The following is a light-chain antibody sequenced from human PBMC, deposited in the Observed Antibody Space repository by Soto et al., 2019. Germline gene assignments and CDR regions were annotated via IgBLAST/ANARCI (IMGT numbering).Light chain of an antibody. Sequence: DIQMTQSPSTLSASVGDRVTITCRASQSINSWLAWYQQKPGKPPKLLIYRSSALESGVPSRFSGSGSVTEFTLTISSLQPDDFATYYCQQYNSYPWTFGQGTNVEI. J-gene: IGKJ1*01. CDR2: RSS. CDR1: QSINSW. CDR3: QQYNSYPWT. V-gene: IGKV1-5*03.